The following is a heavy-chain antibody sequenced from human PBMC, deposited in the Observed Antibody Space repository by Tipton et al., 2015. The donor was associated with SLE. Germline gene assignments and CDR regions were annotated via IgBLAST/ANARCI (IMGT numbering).Heavy chain of an antibody. Sequence: SLRLSCAASGFTFSTYAMHWVRQAPGKGLEWVAVISYDGSNKYYADSVKGRFTISRDNSKNTLYLQMISLRVEDTAVYYCARAPTSRLDYWGQGTLVTVSS. V-gene: IGHV3-30*04. CDR3: ARAPTSRLDY. CDR1: GFTFSTYA. CDR2: ISYDGSNK. J-gene: IGHJ4*02.